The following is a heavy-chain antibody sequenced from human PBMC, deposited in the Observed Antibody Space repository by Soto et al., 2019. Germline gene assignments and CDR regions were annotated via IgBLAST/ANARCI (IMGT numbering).Heavy chain of an antibody. V-gene: IGHV3-74*01. CDR2: INSDGSST. CDR3: ARNRVDKQWLTPYYFDY. CDR1: GFTFSSYW. J-gene: IGHJ4*02. Sequence: GSIRISCAASGFTFSSYWMHWVRQAPGKGLVWVSRINSDGSSTSYADSVKGRFTISRDNAKNTLYLQMNSLRAEDTAVYYCARNRVDKQWLTPYYFDYWGQGTLVTGFS. D-gene: IGHD6-19*01.